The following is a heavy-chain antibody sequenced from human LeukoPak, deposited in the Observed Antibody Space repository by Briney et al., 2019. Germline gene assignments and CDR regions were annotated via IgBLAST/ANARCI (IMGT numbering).Heavy chain of an antibody. CDR1: GGSINNYY. Sequence: PSETLSLTCTVSGGSINNYYWSWIRQPPGKGLEWIGYIYSSGSTNYNPSLKSRVTISVHTSKNQFSLKLNSVTAADTAVYYCARQVNWFDPWGQGTLVTVSS. CDR2: IYSSGST. V-gene: IGHV4-59*08. CDR3: ARQVNWFDP. J-gene: IGHJ5*02.